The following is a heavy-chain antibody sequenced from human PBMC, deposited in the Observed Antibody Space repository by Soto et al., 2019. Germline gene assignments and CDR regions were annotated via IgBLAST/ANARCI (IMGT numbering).Heavy chain of an antibody. J-gene: IGHJ3*02. CDR2: INGDGSSA. CDR1: GFTFNSYW. V-gene: IGHV3-74*01. D-gene: IGHD5-12*01. CDR3: TRDDRWLQPHDPFDM. Sequence: EVQLVESGGGLVQPGGSLRLSCAASGFTFNSYWMHWVRQAPGKGLVWVSRINGDGSSADYADSVKGRFTVSRDNAKNTQYLQMNSLRAEDTAVYFCTRDDRWLQPHDPFDMLGQGTVFTVSS.